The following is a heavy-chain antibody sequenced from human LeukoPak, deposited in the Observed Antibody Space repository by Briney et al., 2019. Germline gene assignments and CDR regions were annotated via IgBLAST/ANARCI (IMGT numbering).Heavy chain of an antibody. CDR2: INHSGST. V-gene: IGHV4-34*01. J-gene: IGHJ6*03. Sequence: SETLSLTCSVYGESFSGYYWTWIRQPPGKGLEWIGEINHSGSTNYNPSLKSRVTISVDTSKNQFSLKLSSVTAADTAVYYCASITAAPDSYYYYYYMDVWGKGTTVTVSS. CDR1: GESFSGYY. CDR3: ASITAAPDSYYYYYYMDV. D-gene: IGHD2-2*01.